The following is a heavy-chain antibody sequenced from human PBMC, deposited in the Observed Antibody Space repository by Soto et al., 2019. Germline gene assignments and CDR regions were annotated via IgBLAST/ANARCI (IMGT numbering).Heavy chain of an antibody. D-gene: IGHD6-13*01. CDR2: VYYTGTT. CDR3: ARDLAAVPRAFDY. CDR1: GGSISSYF. J-gene: IGHJ4*02. Sequence: QVQLQESGPGLLKPSETLSLTCTVSGGSISSYFYIWVRQPPGKGLEWIGSVYYTGTTDYNPSLKSRVTISVDTSKTQFSLNLRSVTAADTAVYYCARDLAAVPRAFDYWGRGTLVTVPS. V-gene: IGHV4-59*01.